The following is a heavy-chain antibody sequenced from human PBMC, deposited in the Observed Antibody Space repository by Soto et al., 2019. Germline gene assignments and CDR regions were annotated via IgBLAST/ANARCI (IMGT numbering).Heavy chain of an antibody. CDR2: INGGSDSI. Sequence: EVQLVESGGGLVQPGGSLRLYCVGSGFMFDSFAMNWVRQAPGKGLEWVAYINGGSDSIYYAESVKGRFTISRDNARNSLSLQMNSLSNEATAVYYCAKSGDSAGWGIDFWGEGNLVTVAS. CDR1: GFMFDSFA. D-gene: IGHD6-19*01. CDR3: AKSGDSAGWGIDF. V-gene: IGHV3-48*02. J-gene: IGHJ4*02.